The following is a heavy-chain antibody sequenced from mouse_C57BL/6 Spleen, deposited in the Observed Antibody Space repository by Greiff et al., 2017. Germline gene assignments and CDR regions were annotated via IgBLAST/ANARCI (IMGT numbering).Heavy chain of an antibody. D-gene: IGHD2-4*01. CDR3: ARQGDDDGGDGDLDD. Sequence: EVQLMESGADLVKPGASLKLSCAASGFTFSSYGMSWVRQTPDQRLEWVGTISSGGSYTYYPDSVKGRFTITRDKAKNTLYLQMSSLKSEDAAMYYCARQGDDDGGDGDLDDWGKGTSVTVAS. V-gene: IGHV5-6*01. J-gene: IGHJ4*01. CDR2: ISSGGSYT. CDR1: GFTFSSYG.